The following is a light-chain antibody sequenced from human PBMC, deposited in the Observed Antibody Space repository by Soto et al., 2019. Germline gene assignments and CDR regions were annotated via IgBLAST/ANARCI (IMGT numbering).Light chain of an antibody. CDR3: AAWDESLNGPV. Sequence: QSVLTQPPSASGTPGQRVTISCSGRSSNIGSNTVNWYQQLPGTAPKLLIYSNNQRPSGVPDRFSGSKSGTSASLAISGLQSEDEADYYCAAWDESLNGPVFGGGTKLTVL. J-gene: IGLJ2*01. CDR2: SNN. V-gene: IGLV1-44*01. CDR1: SSNIGSNT.